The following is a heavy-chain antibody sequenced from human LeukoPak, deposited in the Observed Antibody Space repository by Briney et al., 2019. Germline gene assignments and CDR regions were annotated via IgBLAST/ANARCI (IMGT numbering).Heavy chain of an antibody. D-gene: IGHD3-22*01. CDR1: GFTFSGYS. J-gene: IGHJ4*02. V-gene: IGHV3-21*01. CDR2: ISSGSSYI. Sequence: GGSLRLSCAASGFTFSGYSMNWVCQAPGKGLEWVSSISSGSSYINHAASVKGRFTISRDNAKNSLYLQMNSLRAEDTAVYYCAREEYYDTSGYYDYWGQGTLVTVSS. CDR3: AREEYYDTSGYYDY.